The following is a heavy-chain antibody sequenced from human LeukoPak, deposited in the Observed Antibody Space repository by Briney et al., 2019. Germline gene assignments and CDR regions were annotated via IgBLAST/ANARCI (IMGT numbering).Heavy chain of an antibody. CDR2: ISWDGGST. D-gene: IGHD2-2*03. V-gene: IGHV3-43D*03. Sequence: GGSLRLSCAASGFTFDDYAMHWVRQAPGKGLGWVSLISWDGGSTYYADSVKGRFTISRDNSKNSLYLQMNSLRAEDTALYYCAKGAGYCSSTSCYFPLDYWGQGTLVTVSS. J-gene: IGHJ4*02. CDR1: GFTFDDYA. CDR3: AKGAGYCSSTSCYFPLDY.